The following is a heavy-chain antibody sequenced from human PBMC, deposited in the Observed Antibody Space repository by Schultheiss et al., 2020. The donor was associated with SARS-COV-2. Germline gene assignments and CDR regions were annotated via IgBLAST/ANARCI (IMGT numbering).Heavy chain of an antibody. CDR3: ARGTSISCRAGMDV. D-gene: IGHD6-6*01. CDR2: IYYSGST. J-gene: IGHJ6*02. CDR1: GGSISSGGYY. V-gene: IGHV4-61*08. Sequence: SETLSLTCTVSGGSISSGGYYWSWIRQHPGKGLEWIGYIYYSGSTYYNPSLKSRVTISVDTSKNQFSLKLSSVTAADTAVYYCARGTSISCRAGMDVWGQGTTVTVSS.